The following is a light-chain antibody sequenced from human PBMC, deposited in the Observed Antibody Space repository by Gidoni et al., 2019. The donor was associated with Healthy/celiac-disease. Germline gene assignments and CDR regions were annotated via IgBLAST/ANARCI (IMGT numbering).Light chain of an antibody. J-gene: IGKJ4*01. CDR2: AAS. Sequence: DIQMTQSPSSLSASVGARVTIPCRASQSISRYLNWYQQKPGKAPNLLISAASSLQSGVPSRFSGSGSGTDFTLTIRRLQPEDFATYYCQQSYSTPTFGGGTKVEIK. CDR3: QQSYSTPT. CDR1: QSISRY. V-gene: IGKV1-39*01.